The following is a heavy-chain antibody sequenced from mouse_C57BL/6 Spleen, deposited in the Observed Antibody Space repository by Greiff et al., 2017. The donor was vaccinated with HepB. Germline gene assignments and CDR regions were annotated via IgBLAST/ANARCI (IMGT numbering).Heavy chain of an antibody. CDR2: IDPETGGT. V-gene: IGHV1-15*01. Sequence: LVESGAELVRPGASVTLSCKASGYTFTDYEMHWVKQTPVHGLEWIGAIDPETGGTAYNQKFKGKAILTADKSSSTAYMELRSLTSEDSAVYYCTRPSRGYYFDYWGQGTTLTVSS. J-gene: IGHJ2*01. CDR1: GYTFTDYE. CDR3: TRPSRGYYFDY.